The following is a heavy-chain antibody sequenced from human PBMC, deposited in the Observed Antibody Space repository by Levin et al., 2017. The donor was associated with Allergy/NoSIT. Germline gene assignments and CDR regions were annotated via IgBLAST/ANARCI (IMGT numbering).Heavy chain of an antibody. J-gene: IGHJ6*02. V-gene: IGHV4-59*01. CDR2: IYYSGST. CDR1: GGSISSYH. Sequence: SETLSLTCFVSGGSISSYHWSWIRQPPGKGLEWIGYIYYSGSTNYNPSLKSRVTISVDTSKNQFSLTLNSVTAADTAVYYCARDRVVAGSGTYYYYGMAGWGQGTTVTVSS. CDR3: ARDRVVAGSGTYYYYGMAG. D-gene: IGHD6-19*01.